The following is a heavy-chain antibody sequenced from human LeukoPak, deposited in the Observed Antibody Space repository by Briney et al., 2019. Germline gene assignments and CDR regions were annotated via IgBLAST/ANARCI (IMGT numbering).Heavy chain of an antibody. CDR2: FDPEDGET. CDR3: ATLGSSGWYIGYFDY. D-gene: IGHD6-19*01. V-gene: IGHV1-24*01. J-gene: IGHJ4*02. Sequence: ASVKVSCKVSGYTLTELSMHWVRQAPGKGLEWMGGFDPEDGETIYAQKFLGRVTMTEDTSTDTAYMELSSLRSEDTAVYYCATLGSSGWYIGYFDYWGQGTLVTVSS. CDR1: GYTLTELS.